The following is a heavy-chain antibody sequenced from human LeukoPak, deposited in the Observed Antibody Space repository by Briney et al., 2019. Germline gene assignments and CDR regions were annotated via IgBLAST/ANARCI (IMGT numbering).Heavy chain of an antibody. Sequence: GGSLRLSCAASGFTFSGYALSWVRQAPGKGLQWVPTISSSGDNTYYADSVKGRFTISRDNSKNTLYLQMNSLRAEDTALYYCAKAGANWFDPWGQGTLVTVSS. CDR2: ISSSGDNT. V-gene: IGHV3-23*01. CDR1: GFTFSGYA. J-gene: IGHJ5*02. D-gene: IGHD3-10*01. CDR3: AKAGANWFDP.